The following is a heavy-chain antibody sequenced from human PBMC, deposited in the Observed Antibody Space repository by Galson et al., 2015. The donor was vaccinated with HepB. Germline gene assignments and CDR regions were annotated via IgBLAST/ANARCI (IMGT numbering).Heavy chain of an antibody. J-gene: IGHJ3*01. CDR2: MDQGGSEK. D-gene: IGHD2-2*01. V-gene: IGHV3-7*01. CDR1: GFGFFDYW. CDR3: ARAYCSGTNCYDRDSGYQGIAFDV. Sequence: SLRLSCAASGFGFFDYWMNWVRQAPGKGLQWVANMDQGGSEKYHVDSVQGRFTISRDNAKNSLYLQMNSLRAEDTAVYYCARAYCSGTNCYDRDSGYQGIAFDVWGRRTLVTVSS.